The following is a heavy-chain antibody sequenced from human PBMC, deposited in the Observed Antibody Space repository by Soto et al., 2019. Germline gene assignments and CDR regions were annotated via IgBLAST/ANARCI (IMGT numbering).Heavy chain of an antibody. CDR3: ARDISGWSQSFCFEY. V-gene: IGHV3-30-3*01. Sequence: QVQLVESGGGVGQPGRSLRLSCAASGFTFSSYAMHWVRQAPGKGLEWVAVISYDGSNKYYADSVKGRFTISRDNSKNTLYLQRNSLRGEDTAVYYCARDISGWSQSFCFEYWGQGTLLTVSS. CDR1: GFTFSSYA. CDR2: ISYDGSNK. D-gene: IGHD6-19*01. J-gene: IGHJ4*02.